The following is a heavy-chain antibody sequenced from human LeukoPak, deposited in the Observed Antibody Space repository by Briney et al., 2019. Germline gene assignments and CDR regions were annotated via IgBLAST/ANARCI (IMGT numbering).Heavy chain of an antibody. CDR2: IYYSGST. D-gene: IGHD1/OR15-1a*01. V-gene: IGHV4-59*01. Sequence: PSETLSLTCTVSGGSMSNYYWSWIRQPPGKGLEWIGYIYYSGSTNYNPSLKSRVTISVDTSKSQFSLTLSSVTAADTAVYYCVRGEQRWHYWGPGTLVTVSS. J-gene: IGHJ4*02. CDR3: VRGEQRWHY. CDR1: GGSMSNYY.